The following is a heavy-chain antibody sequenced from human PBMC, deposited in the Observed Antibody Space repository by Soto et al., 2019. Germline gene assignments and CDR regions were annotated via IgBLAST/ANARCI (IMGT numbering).Heavy chain of an antibody. CDR2: ISAYNGHT. CDR3: ARGRTWGARDFDY. D-gene: IGHD3-16*01. CDR1: GYTFDTYG. V-gene: IGHV1-18*01. J-gene: IGHJ4*02. Sequence: QVQLVQSGSEVKRPGASVRVSCKASGYTFDTYGISWVRQAPGQGLEWMGWISAYNGHTDYAQRFQGRVTMTTDTSTNTVSLELRGLRSDDTAGYYCARGRTWGARDFDYWGQGTLVTVSS.